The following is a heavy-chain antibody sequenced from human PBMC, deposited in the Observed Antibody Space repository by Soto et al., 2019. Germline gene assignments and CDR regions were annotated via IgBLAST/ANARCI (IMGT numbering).Heavy chain of an antibody. J-gene: IGHJ5*02. CDR3: AKVRSIKIAVAGNWSDP. V-gene: IGHV3-23*01. Sequence: EVQLLESGGGLVQPGGSLRLSCAASGFTFSSYAMSWVRQAPGKGLEWVSAISGSGGSTYYADSVKGRFTISRDNSKNTLYLQMNSLRAEDTAVYYCAKVRSIKIAVAGNWSDPWGQGTLVTVSS. CDR1: GFTFSSYA. D-gene: IGHD6-19*01. CDR2: ISGSGGST.